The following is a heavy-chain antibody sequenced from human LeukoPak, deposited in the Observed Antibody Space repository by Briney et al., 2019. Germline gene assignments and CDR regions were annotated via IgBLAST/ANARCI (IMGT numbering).Heavy chain of an antibody. CDR2: INSDGSST. D-gene: IGHD4-23*01. J-gene: IGHJ4*02. V-gene: IGHV3-74*01. Sequence: GGSLRPSCAASGFTFSSYWMHWVRQAPGKGLMWVSRINSDGSSTSYADSVKGRFTISRDNAKNTLYLQMNSLRVEDTAVYYCARSIGNSDDWGQGTLVTVSS. CDR3: ARSIGNSDD. CDR1: GFTFSSYW.